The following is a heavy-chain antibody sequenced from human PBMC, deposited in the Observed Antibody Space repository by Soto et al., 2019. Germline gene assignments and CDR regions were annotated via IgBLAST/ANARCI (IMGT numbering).Heavy chain of an antibody. D-gene: IGHD3-22*01. CDR3: ARDSPYYYDSSGPFDI. CDR1: GFTFGRYA. CDR2: LSGSGSST. Sequence: GGSLRLSCAASGFTFGRYAMTWVRQAPGKGLEWVSSLSGSGSSTYYADSVKGRFTISRDNSKDMLHLQMHSLRAEDTAVYYCARDSPYYYDSSGPFDIWGQGTMVTVSS. V-gene: IGHV3-23*01. J-gene: IGHJ3*02.